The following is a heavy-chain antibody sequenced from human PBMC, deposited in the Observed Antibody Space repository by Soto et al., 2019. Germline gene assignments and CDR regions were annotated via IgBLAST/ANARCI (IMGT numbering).Heavy chain of an antibody. CDR3: AMLGGWSGGSSGMDV. Sequence: EVQLVESGGGLVQPGGSLRLSCAASGLIFSDYHMDWVRQAPGKGLEWVGRIRRKANSYTTEYAASVKGRFTISRDDSKSSLYLKMNSLKSEDRAAYYCAMLGGWSGGSSGMDVWGQGTTVTVSS. V-gene: IGHV3-72*01. D-gene: IGHD6-19*01. CDR2: IRRKANSYTT. J-gene: IGHJ6*02. CDR1: GLIFSDYH.